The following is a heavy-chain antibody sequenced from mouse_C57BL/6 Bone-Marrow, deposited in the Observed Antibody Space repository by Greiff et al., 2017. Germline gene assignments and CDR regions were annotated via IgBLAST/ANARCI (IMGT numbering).Heavy chain of an antibody. J-gene: IGHJ4*01. Sequence: EVQLQQSGTVLARPGASVKMSCKTSGYTFTSYWMHWVKQWPGLGLEWIGAIYPGNRDTRYNQKFKGKAQLTAVTSASTAYMELSSLTNEDSAVYYCTSVYYYAMDYWGQGTSVTVSS. CDR1: GYTFTSYW. CDR3: TSVYYYAMDY. CDR2: IYPGNRDT. V-gene: IGHV1-5*01.